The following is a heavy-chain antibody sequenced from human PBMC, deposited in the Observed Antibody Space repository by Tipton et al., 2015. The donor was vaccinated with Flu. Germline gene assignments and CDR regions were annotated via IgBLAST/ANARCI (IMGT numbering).Heavy chain of an antibody. CDR2: ISSSGTTT. V-gene: IGHV3-23*01. J-gene: IGHJ4*02. CDR1: GFTFSSYA. CDR3: AKDGVVGIHCPNGACSPFEY. Sequence: SLRLSCAASGFTFSSYAMSWVRQAPGKGLEWVAAISSSGTTTYYADSVKGRFTISRDNSKNTLYLQMNSLRAEDTAVYYCAKDGVVGIHCPNGACSPFEYWGQGTLVTVSS. D-gene: IGHD2-8*01.